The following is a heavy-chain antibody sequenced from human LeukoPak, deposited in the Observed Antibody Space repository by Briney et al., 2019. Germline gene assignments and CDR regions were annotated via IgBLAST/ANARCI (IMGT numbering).Heavy chain of an antibody. V-gene: IGHV1-2*02. J-gene: IGHJ4*02. CDR3: ARENWFGELLYEFDY. CDR2: INPNSGGT. D-gene: IGHD3-10*01. Sequence: ASVKVSCKASGYTFTRYYMHWVRQAPGQGLEWMGWINPNSGGTNYAQKFQGRVTMTRDTSISTAYMELSRLRSDDTAVYYCARENWFGELLYEFDYWGEGTLVTVSS. CDR1: GYTFTRYY.